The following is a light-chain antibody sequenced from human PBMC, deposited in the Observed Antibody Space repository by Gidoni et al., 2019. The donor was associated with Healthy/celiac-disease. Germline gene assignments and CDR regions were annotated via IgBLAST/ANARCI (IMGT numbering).Light chain of an antibody. CDR2: AAS. CDR1: QGISSY. J-gene: IGKJ4*01. CDR3: QQLNSYLVT. Sequence: DIQLTQSPSFLSASVGDRVTITCRASQGISSYLAWYQQKPGKAPKPLIYAASTLQSGVPSRFSGSGSGTEFTLTITSLQPEDFATYYCQQLNSYLVTFGGGTKVEIK. V-gene: IGKV1-9*01.